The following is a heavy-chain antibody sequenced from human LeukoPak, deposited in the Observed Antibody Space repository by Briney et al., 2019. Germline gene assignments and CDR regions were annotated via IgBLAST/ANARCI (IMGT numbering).Heavy chain of an antibody. D-gene: IGHD2-15*01. CDR2: ISSSSSYI. V-gene: IGHV3-21*01. CDR1: GFTFSSYS. Sequence: GGSLRLSCAASGFTFSSYSMNWVRQAPGKGLEWVSSISSSSSYIYYADSVKGRFTISRDNAKNSLYLQMNSLRAEDTAVYYCARDAGIGDYYYGMDVWGQGTTVTVSS. CDR3: ARDAGIGDYYYGMDV. J-gene: IGHJ6*02.